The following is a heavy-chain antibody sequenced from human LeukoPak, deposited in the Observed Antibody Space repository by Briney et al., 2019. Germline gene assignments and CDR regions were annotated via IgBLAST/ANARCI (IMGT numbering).Heavy chain of an antibody. CDR3: AKGVVDRGANC. J-gene: IGHJ4*02. V-gene: IGHV3-23*01. D-gene: IGHD4/OR15-4a*01. CDR1: GFPFSRCA. Sequence: GGSLRLSCAVSGFPFSRCAMTWVRQAPGVGLEWVSSVIDSGKDTYYSGSVEGRFTISRDNSKGTLYLQMNSLRVEDTAVYYCAKGVVDRGANCWGQGTLVTVSP. CDR2: VIDSGKDT.